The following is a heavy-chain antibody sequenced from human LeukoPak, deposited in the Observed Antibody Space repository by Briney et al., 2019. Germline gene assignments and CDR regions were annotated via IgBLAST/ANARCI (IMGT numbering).Heavy chain of an antibody. Sequence: GGSLSLSCAASGFTFSSYWMHWVRHAPGKGLVWVSRINSDGSSTSYADSVKGRFTISRDNAKNTLYLQMNSLRAEDTAVYYCARERLVLCNWFDPWGQGTLVTVSS. CDR1: GFTFSSYW. D-gene: IGHD6-19*01. V-gene: IGHV3-74*01. J-gene: IGHJ5*02. CDR2: INSDGSST. CDR3: ARERLVLCNWFDP.